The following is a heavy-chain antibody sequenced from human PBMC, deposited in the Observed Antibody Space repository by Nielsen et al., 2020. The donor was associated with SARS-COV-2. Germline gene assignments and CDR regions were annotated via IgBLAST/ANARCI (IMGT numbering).Heavy chain of an antibody. J-gene: IGHJ4*02. CDR1: GYSFTSNW. D-gene: IGHD1-26*01. CDR3: ARPASGTYQNPDS. V-gene: IGHV5-10-1*01. CDR2: IDPSDSYT. Sequence: GESLKISCKGSGYSFTSNWITWVRQVPGKGLEWVGRIDPSDSYTNYSPSFQGHVTISVDRANSTAFLQWNSLRASDSAMYYCARPASGTYQNPDSWGQGTLVTVTS.